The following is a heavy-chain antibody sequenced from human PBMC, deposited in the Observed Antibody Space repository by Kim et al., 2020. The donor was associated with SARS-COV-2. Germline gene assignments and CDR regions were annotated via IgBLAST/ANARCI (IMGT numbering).Heavy chain of an antibody. D-gene: IGHD3-22*01. V-gene: IGHV4-39*07. J-gene: IGHJ4*02. CDR3: ARSPYFDSSGEPFDL. CDR2: RYYSGGT. Sequence: SETLSLTCAVSGGSINTDNHYWGWVRQPPGKGLEWIVSRYYSGGTYYNPSLKSRVTIELDTSKNQFSLKLNSVTAADTAVYFCARSPYFDSSGEPFDLWGQGTLVVVSS. CDR1: GGSINTDNHY.